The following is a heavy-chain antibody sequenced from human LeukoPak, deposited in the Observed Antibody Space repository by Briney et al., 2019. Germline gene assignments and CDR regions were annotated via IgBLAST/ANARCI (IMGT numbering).Heavy chain of an antibody. D-gene: IGHD1-26*01. CDR3: AKEVGAATGPYFCDY. CDR1: GITLSDAA. J-gene: IGHJ4*02. Sequence: GGSLRLSCAASGITLSDAAIHWVRQAPGKGLEWVSGISGSGDSTYYADSVKGRFTISRDNSKNTLYLQMNSLRAEDTAVYYCAKEVGAATGPYFCDYWGQGTLVTVSS. V-gene: IGHV3-23*01. CDR2: ISGSGDST.